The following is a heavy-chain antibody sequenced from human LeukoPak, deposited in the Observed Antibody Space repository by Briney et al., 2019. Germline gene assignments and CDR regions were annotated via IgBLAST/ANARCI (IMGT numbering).Heavy chain of an antibody. D-gene: IGHD6-19*01. CDR2: IWYDGSNK. CDR3: AREGSPTSIAVAGPFDY. J-gene: IGHJ4*02. Sequence: PGRSLRLSCAASGFTFSSYGMHWVRQAPGKGLEWVAVIWYDGSNKYYADSVKDRFTISRNNSKNTLYLQMNSLRAEDTAVYYCAREGSPTSIAVAGPFDYWGQGTLVTVSS. CDR1: GFTFSSYG. V-gene: IGHV3-33*01.